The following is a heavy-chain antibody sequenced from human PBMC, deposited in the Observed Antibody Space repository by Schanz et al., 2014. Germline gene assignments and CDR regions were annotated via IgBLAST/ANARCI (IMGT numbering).Heavy chain of an antibody. CDR1: GYTFISHG. CDR3: ARERSNGTYGMDV. V-gene: IGHV1-18*04. CDR2: ISAYSGNS. Sequence: QIQLVQSGAEVKKSGASVKVSCKASGYTFISHGINWVRQAPGQGLEWVGWISAYSGNSDYAQKLQGRVTMTTDTSTTTAYLELRSLRSDDTAVYYCARERSNGTYGMDVWGQGTTVTVSS. J-gene: IGHJ6*02. D-gene: IGHD3-16*01.